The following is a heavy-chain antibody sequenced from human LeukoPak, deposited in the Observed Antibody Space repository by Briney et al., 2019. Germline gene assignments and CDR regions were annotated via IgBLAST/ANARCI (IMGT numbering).Heavy chain of an antibody. CDR3: ARGSYGGKQKVFDY. V-gene: IGHV4-38-2*02. Sequence: SETLSLTCTVSGYSISSGYYWGWIRQPPGKGLEWIGSIYHSGSTYYNPSLKSRVTISVDTSKNQFSLKLSSVTAADTAVYYCARGSYGGKQKVFDYWGQGTLVTVSS. CDR2: IYHSGST. J-gene: IGHJ4*02. CDR1: GYSISSGYY. D-gene: IGHD4-23*01.